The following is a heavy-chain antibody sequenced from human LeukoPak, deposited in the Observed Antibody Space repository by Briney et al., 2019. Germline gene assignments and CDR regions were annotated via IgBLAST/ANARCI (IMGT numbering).Heavy chain of an antibody. CDR1: TSH. D-gene: IGHD3-22*01. J-gene: IGHJ5*01. CDR2: IGSYAGDT. V-gene: IGHV1-18*01. Sequence: VASVKVSCKATSHISWVRQAPGQGLEWMGWIGSYAGDTYYAQKFQGRVTVTTDTSTNTAYMELRSLRADDTAVYYCARDFWNFYDSSGYYRDFDSWGQGTLVTVSS. CDR3: ARDFWNFYDSSGYYRDFDS.